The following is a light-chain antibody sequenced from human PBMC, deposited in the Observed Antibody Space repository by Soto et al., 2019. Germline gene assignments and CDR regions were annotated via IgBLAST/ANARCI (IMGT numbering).Light chain of an antibody. CDR2: DAS. J-gene: IGKJ1*01. V-gene: IGKV1-5*01. Sequence: IQMSQSPSTLSASVGDRVTITCRASQSINNWLAWYQQKPGKAPNLLIYDASTLEGGVPSRFSGSGSGAEFTLTISSLQPDDFATYYCQHYTTSSPTWTFGQGTKVDI. CDR1: QSINNW. CDR3: QHYTTSSPTWT.